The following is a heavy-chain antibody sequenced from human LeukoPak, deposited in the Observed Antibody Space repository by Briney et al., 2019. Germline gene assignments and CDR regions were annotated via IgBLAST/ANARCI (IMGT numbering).Heavy chain of an antibody. Sequence: PSQTLSLTCTVSGGSISSGSYYWSWIRQPAGKGLEWIGRIYTSGSTNYNPSLKSRVTISVDTSKNQFSLKLRSVTAADTAVYYCARDRTYYDSTDATGGSDYYYYGMDVWGQGTTVTVSS. CDR3: ARDRTYYDSTDATGGSDYYYYGMDV. CDR1: GGSISSGSYY. V-gene: IGHV4-61*02. CDR2: IYTSGST. D-gene: IGHD3-3*01. J-gene: IGHJ6*02.